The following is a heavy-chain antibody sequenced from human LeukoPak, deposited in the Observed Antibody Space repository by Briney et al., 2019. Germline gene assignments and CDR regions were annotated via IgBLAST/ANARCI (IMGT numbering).Heavy chain of an antibody. CDR3: AKDRRSYDILTGYYTDY. CDR2: IKSKTDGGTT. CDR1: GFTFSNAW. D-gene: IGHD3-9*01. Sequence: GGSLRLSCAASGFTFSNAWMSWVRQAPGKGLEWVGRIKSKTDGGTTDYAAPVKGRFTISRDDSKNTLYLQMNSLRAEDTAVYYCAKDRRSYDILTGYYTDYWGQGTLVTVSS. J-gene: IGHJ4*02. V-gene: IGHV3-15*01.